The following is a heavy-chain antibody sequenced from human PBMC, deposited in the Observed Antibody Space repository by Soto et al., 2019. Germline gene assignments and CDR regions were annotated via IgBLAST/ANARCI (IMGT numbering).Heavy chain of an antibody. Sequence: EVQLLESGGGLVQPGGFLRLSCAASGFTFSSKSMSWVRQPPGKGLEWVSGISGSGGSTYYADSVRGRFTISRDNSKNTLFLQMNSLRAEDTAVYYCARDESSRMYYFAYWGQGTLVTVSS. V-gene: IGHV3-23*01. CDR1: GFTFSSKS. D-gene: IGHD6-13*01. J-gene: IGHJ4*02. CDR3: ARDESSRMYYFAY. CDR2: ISGSGGST.